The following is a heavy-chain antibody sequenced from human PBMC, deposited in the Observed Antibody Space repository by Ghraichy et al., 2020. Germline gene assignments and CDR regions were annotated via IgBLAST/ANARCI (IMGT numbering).Heavy chain of an antibody. CDR3: ARDPRADILTTTPLYYYYYMDV. CDR1: GFTFSSYS. Sequence: GGSLRLSCAASGFTFSSYSMNWVRQAPGKGLEWVSSISSSSSYIYYADSVKGRFTISRDNAKNSLYLQMNSLRAEDTAVYYCARDPRADILTTTPLYYYYYMDVWGKGTTVTVSS. J-gene: IGHJ6*03. CDR2: ISSSSSYI. V-gene: IGHV3-21*01. D-gene: IGHD3-9*01.